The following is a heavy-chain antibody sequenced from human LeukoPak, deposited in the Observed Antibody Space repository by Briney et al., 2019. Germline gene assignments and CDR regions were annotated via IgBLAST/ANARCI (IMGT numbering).Heavy chain of an antibody. D-gene: IGHD3-3*01. CDR3: ARGGGYDFWSGSNYYYYYMEV. J-gene: IGHJ6*03. Sequence: SETLSLTCAVYGGSFSGYYWSWIRQPPGKGLEWIGEINHSGNTNYNPSLKSIVTISIDTSKNQFSLQLSSVTAADTAVYYCARGGGYDFWSGSNYYYYYMEVWDKGTTVTVSS. V-gene: IGHV4-34*01. CDR1: GGSFSGYY. CDR2: INHSGNT.